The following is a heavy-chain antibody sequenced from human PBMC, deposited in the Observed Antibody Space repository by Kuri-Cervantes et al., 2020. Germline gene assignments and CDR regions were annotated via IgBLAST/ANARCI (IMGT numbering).Heavy chain of an antibody. CDR1: GGSFSGYY. D-gene: IGHD5-24*01. Sequence: SQTLSLTCAVYGGSFSGYYWNWIRQPPGKGLEWIGEINHSGSTNYNPSLKSRVTISVDTSKNQFSLKLSSVTAADTAVYYCARGSGYNYYYYYGMDVWGQGTTVTVSS. CDR3: ARGSGYNYYYYYGMDV. J-gene: IGHJ6*02. V-gene: IGHV4-34*01. CDR2: INHSGST.